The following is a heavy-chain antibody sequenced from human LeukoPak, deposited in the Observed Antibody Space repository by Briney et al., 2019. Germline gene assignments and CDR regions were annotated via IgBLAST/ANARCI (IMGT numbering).Heavy chain of an antibody. Sequence: GGPLRLSCAASGFIFSSFAMNWVRQAPGKGLEWVSYISSTYDIYYSDSVRGRFTISRDNAKNSLYLQMNSLRDEDTAVYYCARDHNWGFDYWGQGTLVAVSS. CDR3: ARDHNWGFDY. D-gene: IGHD7-27*01. CDR1: GFIFSSFA. J-gene: IGHJ4*02. CDR2: ISSTYDI. V-gene: IGHV3-48*02.